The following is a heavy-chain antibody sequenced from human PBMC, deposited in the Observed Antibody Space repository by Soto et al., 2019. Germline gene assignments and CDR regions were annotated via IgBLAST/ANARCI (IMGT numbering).Heavy chain of an antibody. CDR1: GGSISDYY. J-gene: IGHJ4*02. Sequence: SETLSLTCTVSGGSISDYYWSWIRQSPGKGLEWIGYIYHRGSTYYNPSLKSRVTISLDAXXTQFSLKLSSLTTADTAVYYCARASRNYFAYWGQGALVT. CDR2: IYHRGST. V-gene: IGHV4-59*01. CDR3: ARASRNYFAY.